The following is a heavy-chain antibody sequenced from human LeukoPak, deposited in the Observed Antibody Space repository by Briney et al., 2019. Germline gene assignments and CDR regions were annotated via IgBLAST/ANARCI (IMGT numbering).Heavy chain of an antibody. D-gene: IGHD3-10*01. CDR3: AKDALWFGELPSPDNWFDP. V-gene: IGHV3-53*01. J-gene: IGHJ5*02. CDR2: IYGGGST. CDR1: GFTVSSNY. Sequence: PGGSLRLSCAASGFTVSSNYMSWVRQAPGKGLEWVSVIYGGGSTYYADSVKGRFTISRDNSKNTLYLQMNSLRAEDTAVYYCAKDALWFGELPSPDNWFDPWGQGTLVTVSS.